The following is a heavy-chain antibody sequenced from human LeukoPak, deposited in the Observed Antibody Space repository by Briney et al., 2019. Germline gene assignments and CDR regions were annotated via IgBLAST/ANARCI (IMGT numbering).Heavy chain of an antibody. CDR3: ARGLSMIVVVVHDWYFDL. D-gene: IGHD3-22*01. CDR1: GGSISSSSYY. Sequence: SETLSLTCTVSGGSISSSSYYWGWIRQPPGKGLEWIGNIYYSRSTHYSPSLKSRVTISVDTSKNQFSLKLSSVTAADTAVYYCARGLSMIVVVVHDWYFDLWGRGTLVTVSS. CDR2: IYYSRST. J-gene: IGHJ2*01. V-gene: IGHV4-39*01.